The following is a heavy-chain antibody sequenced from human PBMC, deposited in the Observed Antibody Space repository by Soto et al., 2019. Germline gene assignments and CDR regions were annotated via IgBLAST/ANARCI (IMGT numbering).Heavy chain of an antibody. CDR3: ARDLWFYGSGSFSDY. J-gene: IGHJ4*02. D-gene: IGHD3-10*01. V-gene: IGHV3-7*01. CDR1: GFTFSSFW. Sequence: GGSLRLSCAASGFTFSSFWMSWVRQAPGQGLEWVANIKQDGSEKYFVDSVKGRFTVSRDNAKNSLDLQMNSLRAEDTAVYYCARDLWFYGSGSFSDYWGQGALVTVSS. CDR2: IKQDGSEK.